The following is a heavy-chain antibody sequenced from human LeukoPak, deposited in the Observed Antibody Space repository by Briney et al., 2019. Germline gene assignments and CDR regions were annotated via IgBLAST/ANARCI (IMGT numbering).Heavy chain of an antibody. Sequence: GGSLRLSCAASGFTFSNYDMHWVRQAPGKGLEWVSAFHTDGGTYYLDSVKGRFTISREDAKNSLYLQMNTLRAGDTAVYCCARGSGPGVTTIDSWGQGTLVIVSS. V-gene: IGHV3-13*01. CDR3: ARGSGPGVTTIDS. D-gene: IGHD4-17*01. J-gene: IGHJ4*02. CDR1: GFTFSNYD. CDR2: FHTDGGT.